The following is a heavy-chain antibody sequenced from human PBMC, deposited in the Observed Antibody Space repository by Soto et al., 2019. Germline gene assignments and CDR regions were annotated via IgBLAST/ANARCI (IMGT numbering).Heavy chain of an antibody. V-gene: IGHV1-69*12. CDR3: ARDPWRDIVATPVRGYGMDV. CDR1: GGTFSSYA. Sequence: QVQLVQSGAEVKKPGSSVKVSCKASGGTFSSYAISWVRQAPGQGLEWMGGIIPIFGTANYAQKFQGRVTITAAEPTSTADMELSSLRFEDTAVYYWARDPWRDIVATPVRGYGMDVWGQGTTVTVSS. J-gene: IGHJ6*02. D-gene: IGHD5-12*01. CDR2: IIPIFGTA.